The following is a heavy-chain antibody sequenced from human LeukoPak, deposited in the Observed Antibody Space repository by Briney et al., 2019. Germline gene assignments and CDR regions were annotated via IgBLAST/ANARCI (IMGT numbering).Heavy chain of an antibody. V-gene: IGHV1-69*13. D-gene: IGHD3-22*01. CDR3: ARDRTAYYDSSGYYYYYGMDV. J-gene: IGHJ6*02. CDR1: GGTFSSYA. CDR2: IIPIFGTA. Sequence: SVNVSCTASGGTFSSYAISWVRQAPGQGLEWMGGIIPIFGTANYAQKFQGRVTITADESTSTAYMELSSLRSEDTAVYYCARDRTAYYDSSGYYYYYGMDVWGQGTTVTVSS.